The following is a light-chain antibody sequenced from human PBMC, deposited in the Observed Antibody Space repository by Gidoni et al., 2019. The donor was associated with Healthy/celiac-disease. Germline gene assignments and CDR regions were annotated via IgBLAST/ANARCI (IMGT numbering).Light chain of an antibody. V-gene: IGLV1-40*01. CDR3: QSYDSSLSVVV. J-gene: IGLJ2*01. CDR2: GNS. Sequence: QSVLTQPPSVSGAPGQGVTISCTGGSSNIGAGYDVHWYKQLPGTAPKLLIYGNSNRPSGGPDRFSGSKSGTSASLAITGLQAEDEADYYCQSYDSSLSVVVFGGGTKLTVL. CDR1: SSNIGAGYD.